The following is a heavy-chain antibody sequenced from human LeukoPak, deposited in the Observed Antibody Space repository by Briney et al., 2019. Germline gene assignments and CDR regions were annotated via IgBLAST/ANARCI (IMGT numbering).Heavy chain of an antibody. CDR3: ARDEADFDY. CDR1: GFTFSDYY. V-gene: IGHV3-11*05. J-gene: IGHJ4*02. CDR2: ISSSSSYT. Sequence: GGSLRLSCAAPGFTFSDYYMSWIRPAPGKGLEWVSYISSSSSYTNYADSVKGRFTISRDNAKNSLYLQMNSLRAEDTAVYYCARDEADFDYWGQGTLVTVSS.